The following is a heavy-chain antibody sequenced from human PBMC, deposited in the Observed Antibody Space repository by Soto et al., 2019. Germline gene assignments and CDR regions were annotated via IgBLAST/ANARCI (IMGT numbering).Heavy chain of an antibody. J-gene: IGHJ6*02. D-gene: IGHD1-20*01. V-gene: IGHV3-48*03. Sequence: LRLSCVASGFVFKNYEKNWVRQAPGKGLGWISYISNSGNTIYVADSMRGRFTISRDNAKNSLFLQMNSLRADDTAVYYCARDIDNRDYYYGLDVWGQGTTVTASS. CDR1: GFVFKNYE. CDR2: ISNSGNTI. CDR3: ARDIDNRDYYYGLDV.